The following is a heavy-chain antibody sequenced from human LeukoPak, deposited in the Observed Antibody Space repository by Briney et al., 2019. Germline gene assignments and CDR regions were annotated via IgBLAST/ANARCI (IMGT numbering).Heavy chain of an antibody. J-gene: IGHJ4*02. V-gene: IGHV4-61*02. CDR3: ASTRGFFDY. CDR2: IYTSGST. CDR1: GGSISGGSYY. Sequence: PSQTLSLTCTVSGGSISGGSYYWSWIRQPAGKGLEWIGRIYTSGSTNYNPSLKSRVTISVDTSKNQFSLKLSSVTAADTAVYYCASTRGFFDYWGQGTLVTVSS.